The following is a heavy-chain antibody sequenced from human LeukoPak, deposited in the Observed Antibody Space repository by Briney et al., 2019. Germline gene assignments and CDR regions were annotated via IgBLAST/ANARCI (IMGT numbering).Heavy chain of an antibody. CDR1: GFTFSSYG. CDR3: TSVGIAVAGNY. D-gene: IGHD6-19*01. V-gene: IGHV3-33*01. Sequence: GGSLRLSCAASGFTFSSYGMHWVRQAPGKGLEWVAVIWYDGSNKYYADSVKGRFTISRDDSKNTAYLQMNSLKTEDTAVYYCTSVGIAVAGNYWGQGTLVTVSS. CDR2: IWYDGSNK. J-gene: IGHJ4*02.